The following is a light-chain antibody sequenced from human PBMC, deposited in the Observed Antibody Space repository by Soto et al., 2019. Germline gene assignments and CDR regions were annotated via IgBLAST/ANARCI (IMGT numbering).Light chain of an antibody. Sequence: EIQMTQSPSSLSASVGDRVTITCRASQNIINYLNWYQQKPGKAPQLLIYVASRLESGVPSRFSGSGSGTDFTLTITSLQPEDFATYYCQQSYNAPITFGQGTRLEI. J-gene: IGKJ5*01. CDR1: QNIINY. CDR3: QQSYNAPIT. V-gene: IGKV1-39*01. CDR2: VAS.